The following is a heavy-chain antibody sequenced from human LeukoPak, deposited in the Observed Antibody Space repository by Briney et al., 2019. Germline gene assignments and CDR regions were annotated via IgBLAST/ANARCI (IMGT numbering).Heavy chain of an antibody. J-gene: IGHJ6*03. Sequence: PGGSLRLSCAASGFTFSSYWMSWVRQAPGEGLEWVANIKQDGSGKFYVDSVRGRFTISRDNAKNSLYLQMNSLRAEDKAVYYCTRVLWSSWYGLQPMDVWGKGTTVTVSS. D-gene: IGHD6-13*01. V-gene: IGHV3-7*01. CDR1: GFTFSSYW. CDR2: IKQDGSGK. CDR3: TRVLWSSWYGLQPMDV.